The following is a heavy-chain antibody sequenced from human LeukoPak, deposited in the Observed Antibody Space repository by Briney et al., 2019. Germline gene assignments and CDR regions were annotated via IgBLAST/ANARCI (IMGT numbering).Heavy chain of an antibody. V-gene: IGHV1-69*04. J-gene: IGHJ3*02. D-gene: IGHD4-17*01. CDR2: IIPILGIA. Sequence: SVKVSCKASGGTFSSYTISWVRQAPGQGLEWMGRIIPILGIANYAQKFQGRVTITADKSTSTAYMEPSSLRSEDTAVYYCARDLIYGDYAFDIWGQGTMVTVSS. CDR3: ARDLIYGDYAFDI. CDR1: GGTFSSYT.